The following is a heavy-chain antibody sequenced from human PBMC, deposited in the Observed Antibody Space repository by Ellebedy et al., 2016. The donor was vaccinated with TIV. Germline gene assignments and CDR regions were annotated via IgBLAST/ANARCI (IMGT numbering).Heavy chain of an antibody. Sequence: GSLRLXXTVSGGSISSYYWSWIRQPPGKGLEWIGYIYYSGSTYYNPSLKSRVTISVDTSKNQFSLKLSSVTAADTAVYYCARDHRYCSSTSCYRYGMDVWGQGTTVTVSS. D-gene: IGHD2-2*01. CDR1: GGSISSYY. CDR2: IYYSGST. V-gene: IGHV4-59*12. CDR3: ARDHRYCSSTSCYRYGMDV. J-gene: IGHJ6*02.